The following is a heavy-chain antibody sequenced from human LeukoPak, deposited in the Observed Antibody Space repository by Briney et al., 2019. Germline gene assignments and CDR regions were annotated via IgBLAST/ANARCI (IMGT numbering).Heavy chain of an antibody. J-gene: IGHJ4*02. Sequence: ASVKVSCKASGYTFTGYYMHWVRQAPGQGLEWMGWINPNSGGTNYAQKFQGRVTMTRDTSISTAYMELSRLRSDDTAVYYCARDHAEYQLLYYFDYWGQGTLVTVSS. CDR1: GYTFTGYY. V-gene: IGHV1-2*02. CDR3: ARDHAEYQLLYYFDY. D-gene: IGHD2-2*01. CDR2: INPNSGGT.